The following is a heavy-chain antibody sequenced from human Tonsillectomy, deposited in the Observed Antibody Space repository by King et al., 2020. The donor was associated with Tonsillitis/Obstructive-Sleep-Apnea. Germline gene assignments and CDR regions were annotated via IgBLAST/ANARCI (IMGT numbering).Heavy chain of an antibody. Sequence: VQLVESGAEVKKPGASVKVSFKASGYTFTNYYMHWVRQAPGQGLEWMGIINPSGGSTSYAQKFQGRVTMTRDTSTSTVYLELSSLRSEDTAVYYCARSYLTVVTPPDYWGQGTLVTVSS. CDR3: ARSYLTVVTPPDY. V-gene: IGHV1-46*01. J-gene: IGHJ4*02. CDR2: INPSGGST. CDR1: GYTFTNYY. D-gene: IGHD4-23*01.